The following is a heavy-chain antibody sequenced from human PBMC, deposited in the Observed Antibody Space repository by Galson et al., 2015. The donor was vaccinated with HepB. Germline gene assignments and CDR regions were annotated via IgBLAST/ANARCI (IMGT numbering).Heavy chain of an antibody. D-gene: IGHD4-17*01. Sequence: SCKASGYTFTSYGISWVRQAPGQGLEWMGWISGYNGDTIYAQNLQGRLTMTTDTSTNTAYMELRRLRSDDTAVYYCARDSVTRYYYYYMDVWGKGTTVTVSS. V-gene: IGHV1-18*01. J-gene: IGHJ6*03. CDR3: ARDSVTRYYYYYMDV. CDR1: GYTFTSYG. CDR2: ISGYNGDT.